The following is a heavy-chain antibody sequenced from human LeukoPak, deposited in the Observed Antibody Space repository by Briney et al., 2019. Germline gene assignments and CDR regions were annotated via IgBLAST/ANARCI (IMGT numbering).Heavy chain of an antibody. J-gene: IGHJ4*02. D-gene: IGHD3-10*01. Sequence: AASVKVSCKASGGTFSNYAVSWVRQAPGQGLEWMGEIIPIFGTANYAQKFQGRVTITADESTSTAYLDLSSLISDDTAVYYCARDAHYGSGSSFDCWGQGTLVTVSS. V-gene: IGHV1-69*01. CDR3: ARDAHYGSGSSFDC. CDR2: IIPIFGTA. CDR1: GGTFSNYA.